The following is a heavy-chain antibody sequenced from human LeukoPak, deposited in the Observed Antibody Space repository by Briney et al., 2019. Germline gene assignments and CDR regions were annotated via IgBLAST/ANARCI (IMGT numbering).Heavy chain of an antibody. V-gene: IGHV3-7*03. CDR2: IKQDGSKK. CDR3: AKGGSGYYVFDY. CDR1: GFTFSSYW. J-gene: IGHJ4*02. Sequence: GGSLRLSCAASGFTFSSYWMTWVRQAPGKGLEWVANIKQDGSKKNYVDSVKGRFTISRDNAKNSLYLQMNSLRAEDTAVYYCAKGGSGYYVFDYWGQGTLVTVSS. D-gene: IGHD3-22*01.